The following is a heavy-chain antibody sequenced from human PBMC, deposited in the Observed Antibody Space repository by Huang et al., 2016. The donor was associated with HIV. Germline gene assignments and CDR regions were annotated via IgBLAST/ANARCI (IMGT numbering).Heavy chain of an antibody. CDR3: ATKTAGMDI. CDR1: TFTFGAYG. Sequence: VESGGRSVQPGGSLKLSCVGSTFTFGAYGMSWVRQTPGKGFECVDNIKQDESEKYYVDSVKCRFNISRDNARKVLFLEMDNLSVEDTAMYFCATKTAGMDIWGQGTTVTVSS. CDR2: IKQDESEK. D-gene: IGHD1-7*01. V-gene: IGHV3-7*01. J-gene: IGHJ6*02.